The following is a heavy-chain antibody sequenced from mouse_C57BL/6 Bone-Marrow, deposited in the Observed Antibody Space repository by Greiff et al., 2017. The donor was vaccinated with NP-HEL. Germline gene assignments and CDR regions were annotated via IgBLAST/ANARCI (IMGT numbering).Heavy chain of an antibody. CDR1: GYAFSSSW. V-gene: IGHV1-82*01. CDR2: IYPGDGDT. Sequence: VQLQESGPELVKPGASVKISCKASGYAFSSSWMNWVKQRPGKGLEWIGRIYPGDGDTNYNGKFKGKATLTADKSSSTAYMQLSSLTSEDSAVYFCARGGKRYAMDYWGQGTSVTVSS. J-gene: IGHJ4*01. CDR3: ARGGKRYAMDY.